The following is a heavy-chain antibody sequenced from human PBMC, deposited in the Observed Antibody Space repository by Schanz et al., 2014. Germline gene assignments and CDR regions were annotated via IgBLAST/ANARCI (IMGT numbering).Heavy chain of an antibody. D-gene: IGHD1-7*01. CDR2: VNHGGYT. CDR1: GGSFSGYW. Sequence: QVQLQQWGAGLLKPSETLSLTCAFSGGSFSGYWWTWVRQSPGKGLEWIGEVNHGGYTNYNPSLKSRATLSGDMSKKQFSRRLSSVTAADTAAYYCATWSGTRLFHNWGQGTLVTVSS. CDR3: ATWSGTRLFHN. V-gene: IGHV4-34*01. J-gene: IGHJ4*02.